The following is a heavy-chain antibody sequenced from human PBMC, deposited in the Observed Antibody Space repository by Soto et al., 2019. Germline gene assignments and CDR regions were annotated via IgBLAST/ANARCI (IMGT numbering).Heavy chain of an antibody. CDR1: GFTFSDSA. CDR3: AKGVLGYCSSNSCYAYDF. J-gene: IGHJ4*02. CDR2: ITGSGGNT. Sequence: EVPLLESGGGLVQFGGSLRLSCAASGFTFSDSAMSWVRQAPGKGLEWVSAITGSGGNTFYADSVKGRFTISRDNSKSTLFLQMHSLRAEDTAVYYCAKGVLGYCSSNSCYAYDFWGQGTLVTVSS. V-gene: IGHV3-23*01. D-gene: IGHD2-2*01.